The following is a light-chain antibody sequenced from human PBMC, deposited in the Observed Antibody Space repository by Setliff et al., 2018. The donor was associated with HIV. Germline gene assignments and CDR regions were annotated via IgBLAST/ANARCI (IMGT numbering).Light chain of an antibody. J-gene: IGLJ3*02. Sequence: QSVLTQPPSVSGAPGQRVTVSCTGSNPNIGAGYEVHWYQQFPGTVPKLLIYDNTNRPSGVPDRFSGSRSGTSASLAITGLQAEDEADYFCQSYDTSLNWVFGGGTK. CDR2: DNT. CDR1: NPNIGAGYE. V-gene: IGLV1-40*01. CDR3: QSYDTSLNWV.